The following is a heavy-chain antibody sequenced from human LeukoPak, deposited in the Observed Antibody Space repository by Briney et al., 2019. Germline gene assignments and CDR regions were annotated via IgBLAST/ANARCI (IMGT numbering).Heavy chain of an antibody. CDR2: IKSKTDGGTT. CDR3: TTSLPLWFGELNDY. V-gene: IGHV3-15*01. D-gene: IGHD3-10*01. J-gene: IGHJ4*02. CDR1: GFTFSNAW. Sequence: KPGGSLRLSCAASGFTFSNAWMSWVRQAPGKGLEWVGRIKSKTDGGTTDYAAPVKGRFTISRDDSKNTLYLQMNSLKTKDTAVYYCTTSLPLWFGELNDYWGQGTLVTVSS.